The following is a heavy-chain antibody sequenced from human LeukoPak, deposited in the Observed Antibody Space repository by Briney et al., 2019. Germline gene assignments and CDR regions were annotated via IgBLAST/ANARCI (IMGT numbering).Heavy chain of an antibody. D-gene: IGHD2/OR15-2a*01. Sequence: RGSLRLSCAASGFTVSRNYMSWVRQAPGPGLEWVSVIYSGVRIYYADSVKGRFTISRDNSKNTLNLQMNSLRAEDPAVFYCARAPPPFGPYFDYWGQGTLVSVSS. CDR1: GFTVSRNY. V-gene: IGHV3-66*01. CDR3: ARAPPPFGPYFDY. J-gene: IGHJ4*02. CDR2: IYSGVRI.